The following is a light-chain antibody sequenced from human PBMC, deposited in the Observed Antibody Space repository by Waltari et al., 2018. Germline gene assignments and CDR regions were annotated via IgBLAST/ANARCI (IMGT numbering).Light chain of an antibody. CDR1: QTITCSW. CDR3: QQYDGSVVT. Sequence: EIVLTQSPGTLSVSPGERVTVSCRASQTITCSWLTWYHQKPGQAPRLLIYGAPNRAPGIPDRFSGSGSGTDFTLTISRLEPEDSAVYYCQQYDGSVVTFGGGTKVEIK. CDR2: GAP. J-gene: IGKJ4*01. V-gene: IGKV3-20*01.